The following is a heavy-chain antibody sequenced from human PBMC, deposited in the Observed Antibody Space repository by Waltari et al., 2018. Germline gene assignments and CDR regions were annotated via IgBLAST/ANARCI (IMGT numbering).Heavy chain of an antibody. CDR3: ARLPTKYFDSIGWGFFDY. D-gene: IGHD6-19*01. CDR1: GDFPSDDH. V-gene: IGHV4-59*08. CDR2: LRNTGAT. J-gene: IGHJ4*02. Sequence: HVQLQESGPGMVKPSETLSLTCSVSGDFPSDDHWTWMRQAPGKGLEWIAYLRNTGATKCTPSLESRVTLSADTSKKEFSLRLTSMTAADTAVYYCARLPTKYFDSIGWGFFDYWGQGILVVVSS.